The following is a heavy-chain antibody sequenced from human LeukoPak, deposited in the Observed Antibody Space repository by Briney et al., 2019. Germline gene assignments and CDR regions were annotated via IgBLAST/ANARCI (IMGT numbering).Heavy chain of an antibody. J-gene: IGHJ3*02. CDR2: INWNGDTT. CDR1: GFTFDDYD. D-gene: IGHD6-19*01. V-gene: IGHV3-20*04. Sequence: GGSLRLSCAASGFTFDDYDMNWVRQAPGKGLEWVSGINWNGDTTGYADSLKGRFTISRDNAKNSLYLQMNSLRAEDTALYYCAKGIDSAVAPTDAFDIWGQGTMVTVSS. CDR3: AKGIDSAVAPTDAFDI.